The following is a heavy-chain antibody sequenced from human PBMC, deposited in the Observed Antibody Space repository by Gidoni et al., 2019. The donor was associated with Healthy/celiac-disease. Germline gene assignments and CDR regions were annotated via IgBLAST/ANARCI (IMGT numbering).Heavy chain of an antibody. CDR1: GYSFTSYW. CDR2: ISPGDSDT. CDR3: ARHVYYGSGSYFEDDY. V-gene: IGHV5-51*01. J-gene: IGHJ4*02. D-gene: IGHD3-10*01. Sequence: EVQLVQSGAEVKKPGESLKISCQGSGYSFTSYWIGWVRQMPGKGLEWMGIISPGDSDTRYSPSFQGQVTISADKSISTAYLQWSSLKASDTAMYYCARHVYYGSGSYFEDDYWGQGTLVTVSS.